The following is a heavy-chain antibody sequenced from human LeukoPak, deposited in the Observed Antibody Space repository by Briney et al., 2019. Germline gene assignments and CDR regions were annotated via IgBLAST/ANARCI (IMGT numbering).Heavy chain of an antibody. Sequence: GESLKISCKGSEDDFTKYWIGWVRQMPGKGLEWMAVIYPGYSHTRYNPSFQGQVTISADKSITTAYLHWSSLKASDTAMYFCARRNYSSPGLDPWGQGTLVTVSP. V-gene: IGHV5-51*01. J-gene: IGHJ5*02. CDR3: ARRNYSSPGLDP. D-gene: IGHD2-2*01. CDR1: EDDFTKYW. CDR2: IYPGYSHT.